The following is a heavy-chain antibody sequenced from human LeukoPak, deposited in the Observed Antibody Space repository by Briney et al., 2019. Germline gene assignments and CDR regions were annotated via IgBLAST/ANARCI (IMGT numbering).Heavy chain of an antibody. Sequence: PGGSLRLSCAASGSTFRSYGMHWVRQAPGKGLGWVAFIRYDGSNKYYADSVKGRFTISRDNSKNTLYLQMNSMRAEETSVYYREKDREWELLYYFDYWGQGTLVTVSS. CDR2: IRYDGSNK. J-gene: IGHJ4*02. V-gene: IGHV3-30*02. CDR1: GSTFRSYG. D-gene: IGHD1-26*01. CDR3: EKDREWELLYYFDY.